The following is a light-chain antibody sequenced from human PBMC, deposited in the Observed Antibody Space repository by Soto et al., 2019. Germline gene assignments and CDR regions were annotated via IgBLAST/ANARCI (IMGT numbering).Light chain of an antibody. CDR1: SSNIGSNY. J-gene: IGLJ3*02. CDR2: RNN. Sequence: SLLTQPPSASGTPGHRVTISCSGSSSNIGSNYVYWYQQLPGTAPKLLIYRNNQRPSGVPDRFSGSKSGTSASLAISGLRSEDEADYYCAAWDDSLSGWVFGGGTKVTVL. V-gene: IGLV1-47*01. CDR3: AAWDDSLSGWV.